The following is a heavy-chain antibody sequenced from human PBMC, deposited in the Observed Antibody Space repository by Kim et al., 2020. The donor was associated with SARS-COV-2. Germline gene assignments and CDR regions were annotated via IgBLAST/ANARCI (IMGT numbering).Heavy chain of an antibody. J-gene: IGHJ4*02. D-gene: IGHD6-13*01. V-gene: IGHV1-2*06. CDR1: GYTFTGYY. CDR3: ARSLPIYGGADSSSWYGEGDY. CDR2: INPNSGGT. Sequence: ASVKVSCKASGYTFTGYYMHWVRQAPGQGLEWMGRINPNSGGTNYAQKFQGRVTMTRDTSISTAYMEMSRLRSDDTAVYYCARSLPIYGGADSSSWYGEGDYWGQGTLVTVSS.